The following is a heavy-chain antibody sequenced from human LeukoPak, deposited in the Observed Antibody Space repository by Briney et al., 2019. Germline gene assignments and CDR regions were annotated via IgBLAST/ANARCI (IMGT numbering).Heavy chain of an antibody. V-gene: IGHV3-30*02. D-gene: IGHD3-9*01. CDR3: AKVGELRYFEWSPDY. Sequence: GGSLRLSCAASGFTFSSYGMHWVRQAPGKGLERVAFIRYDGSNKYYADSVKGRFTISRDNSKNTLFLQMISLRADDTAVYYCAKVGELRYFEWSPDYWGQGTLLTVSS. J-gene: IGHJ4*02. CDR2: IRYDGSNK. CDR1: GFTFSSYG.